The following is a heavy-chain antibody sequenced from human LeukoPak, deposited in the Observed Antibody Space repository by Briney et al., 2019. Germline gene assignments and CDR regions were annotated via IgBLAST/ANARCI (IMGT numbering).Heavy chain of an antibody. CDR1: GGSISSSNW. CDR3: AREGSSGWYLLQTTYYYYYYYMDV. D-gene: IGHD6-19*01. V-gene: IGHV4-4*02. Sequence: PSETLSLTCAVSGGSISSSNWWSWVRQPPGKGLEWIGEIYHSGSTYYNPSLKSRVTISVDTSKNQFSLKLSSVTAADTAVYYCAREGSSGWYLLQTTYYYYYYYMDVWGKGTTVTVSS. CDR2: IYHSGST. J-gene: IGHJ6*03.